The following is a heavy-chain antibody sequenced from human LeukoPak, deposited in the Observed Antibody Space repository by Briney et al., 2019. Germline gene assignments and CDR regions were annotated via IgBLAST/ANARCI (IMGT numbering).Heavy chain of an antibody. D-gene: IGHD4-17*01. V-gene: IGHV3-73*01. Sequence: PGGSLRLSCAASGFTFSSYAMHWVRQASGKGLEWVGRIRSKANSYATAYAASVKGGFTISRDDSKNTAYLQMNSLKTEDTAVYYCTRHYDYGDYAVDYWGQGTLVTVSS. CDR3: TRHYDYGDYAVDY. J-gene: IGHJ4*02. CDR1: GFTFSSYA. CDR2: IRSKANSYAT.